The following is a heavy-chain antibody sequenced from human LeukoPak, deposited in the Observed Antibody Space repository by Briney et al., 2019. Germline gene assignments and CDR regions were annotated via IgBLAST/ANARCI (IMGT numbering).Heavy chain of an antibody. D-gene: IGHD3-10*01. Sequence: PGGSLRLSCAASGFTFSSYGMHWVRQAPGKGLEGVAFIRYDGSNKYYADSVKGRFTISRDNSKNTLYVQMNSLRAEDTGVYYCARVWFGPHYYYYYMDVWGKGTTVTVSS. CDR1: GFTFSSYG. J-gene: IGHJ6*03. CDR2: IRYDGSNK. CDR3: ARVWFGPHYYYYYMDV. V-gene: IGHV3-30*02.